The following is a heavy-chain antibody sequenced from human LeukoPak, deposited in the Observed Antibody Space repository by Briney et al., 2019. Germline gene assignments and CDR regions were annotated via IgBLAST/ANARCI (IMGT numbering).Heavy chain of an antibody. CDR3: ARGRYYHDTSGYHSLDY. J-gene: IGHJ4*02. V-gene: IGHV3-9*03. D-gene: IGHD3-22*01. CDR2: ISWNSNGI. Sequence: GRSLRLSCAPSGFTFDDYAMHWVRQAPGKGLEWVSSISWNSNGIDYADSVKGRFTISRDNAKNSLYLQLNSLRAEDMALYYCARGRYYHDTSGYHSLDYWGQGTLVTVSS. CDR1: GFTFDDYA.